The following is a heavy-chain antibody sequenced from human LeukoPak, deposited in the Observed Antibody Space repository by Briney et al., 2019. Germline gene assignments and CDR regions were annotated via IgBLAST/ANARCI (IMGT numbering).Heavy chain of an antibody. J-gene: IGHJ6*02. CDR2: VNPNSGHT. D-gene: IGHD6-13*01. V-gene: IGHV1-8*01. CDR3: ARAGYSSTYYYYYYGMDV. Sequence: ASVKVSCKASGYTFSSYDINWVRQATGQGLEWMGWVNPNSGHTGYAQKFQGRVTMTRNTSISTAYMELSSLRSEDTAVYYCARAGYSSTYYYYYYGMDVWGQGTTVTVSS. CDR1: GYTFSSYD.